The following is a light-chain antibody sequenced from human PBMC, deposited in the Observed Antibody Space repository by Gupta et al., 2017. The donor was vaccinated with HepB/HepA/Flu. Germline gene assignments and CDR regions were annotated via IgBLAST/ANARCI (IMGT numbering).Light chain of an antibody. CDR2: STA. Sequence: DLPLTQSPSSLSASIGETVSITCRASESITTSLKWYQQKGGKAPKSLIYSTANVERGVPSRVRGSGSGTDFTLTISSLQPDDFATYYCQQTYSTPYTFGPGTRVDI. V-gene: IGKV1-39*01. CDR3: QQTYSTPYT. CDR1: ESITTS. J-gene: IGKJ3*01.